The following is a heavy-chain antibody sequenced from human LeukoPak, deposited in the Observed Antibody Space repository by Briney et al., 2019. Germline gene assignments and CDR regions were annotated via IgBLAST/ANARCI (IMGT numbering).Heavy chain of an antibody. V-gene: IGHV1-2*02. CDR2: IIPIFGTA. D-gene: IGHD1-26*01. J-gene: IGHJ4*02. CDR3: AREESIGRYQFLHDS. Sequence: ASVKVSCKASGYTFTGYYMHWVRQAPGQGLEWMGGIIPIFGTANYAQKFQGRVTMTQDTSASTAYMELRSLTSDDTAVYFCAREESIGRYQFLHDSWGQGTLVTVSS. CDR1: GYTFTGYY.